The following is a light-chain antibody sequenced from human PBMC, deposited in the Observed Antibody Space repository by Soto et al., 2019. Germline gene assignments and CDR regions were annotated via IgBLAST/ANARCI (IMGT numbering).Light chain of an antibody. CDR2: GTS. Sequence: EIVMTQSPATLSVSPGERATLFCRASQNVGIDLAWFQQKPGQAPRLLIYGTSIRATGIPARFSASGSATEFTLTINSLQSEDFAVYYCQQCNDWPLTFGGGTKVDIK. CDR3: QQCNDWPLT. V-gene: IGKV3-15*01. CDR1: QNVGID. J-gene: IGKJ4*01.